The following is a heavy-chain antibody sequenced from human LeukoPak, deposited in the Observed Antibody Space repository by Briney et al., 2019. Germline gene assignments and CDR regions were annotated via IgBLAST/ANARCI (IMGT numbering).Heavy chain of an antibody. D-gene: IGHD6-13*01. Sequence: GGSLRLSCAASGFTFSSYSMNWVRQAPGKGLEWVSSISSSSSYIYYADSVKGRFTISRDNAKNSLYLQMNSLRAEDTAVYYCAKAPFSRQFIQQQLVRFFDYWGQGTLVTVSS. V-gene: IGHV3-21*01. CDR1: GFTFSSYS. CDR3: AKAPFSRQFIQQQLVRFFDY. J-gene: IGHJ4*02. CDR2: ISSSSSYI.